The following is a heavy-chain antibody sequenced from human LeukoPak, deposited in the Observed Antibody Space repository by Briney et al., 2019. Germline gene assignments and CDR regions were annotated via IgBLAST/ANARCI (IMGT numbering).Heavy chain of an antibody. CDR3: ARARRYTSSAFDY. Sequence: SQTLSLTCTVSGGSISSGSYYWSWIRQPAGKGLEWIGRIYTSGSTNYNPSLMSRVTISVDTSKNQFSLKMSSVTTADTAFYYCARARRYTSSAFDYWGQGTLVTVSS. J-gene: IGHJ4*02. D-gene: IGHD6-13*01. CDR1: GGSISSGSYY. CDR2: IYTSGST. V-gene: IGHV4-61*02.